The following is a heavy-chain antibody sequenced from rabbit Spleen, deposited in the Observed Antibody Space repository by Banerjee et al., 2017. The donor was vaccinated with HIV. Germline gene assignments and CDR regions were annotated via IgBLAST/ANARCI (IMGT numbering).Heavy chain of an antibody. D-gene: IGHD6-1*01. CDR1: GFSFSDRDV. CDR2: INTATGKA. Sequence: QQQLVESGGGLVKPEGSLTLTCKASGFSFSDRDVMCWVRQAPGKGLEWIACINTATGKAVYANWAKGRFTISKTSSTTVTLQMTSLTAADTATYFCARTRNNDYASNLWGPGTLVTVS. CDR3: ARTRNNDYASNL. V-gene: IGHV1S45*01. J-gene: IGHJ4*01.